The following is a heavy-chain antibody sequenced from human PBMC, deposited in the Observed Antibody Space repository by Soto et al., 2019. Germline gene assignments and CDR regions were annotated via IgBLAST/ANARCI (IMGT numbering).Heavy chain of an antibody. CDR2: MNPNSGNT. J-gene: IGHJ5*02. CDR3: ARDRPYYDFWSGQTWYDP. CDR1: GYTFTSYD. D-gene: IGHD3-3*01. Sequence: ASVKVSCKASGYTFTSYDINWVRQATGQGLEWMGWMNPNSGNTGYAQKFQGRVTMTRNTSISTAYMELRSLRSDDTAVYYCARDRPYYDFWSGQTWYDPWGQGTLVTVSS. V-gene: IGHV1-8*01.